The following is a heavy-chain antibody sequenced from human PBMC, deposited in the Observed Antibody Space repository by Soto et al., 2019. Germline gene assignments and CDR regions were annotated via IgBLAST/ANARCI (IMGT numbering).Heavy chain of an antibody. J-gene: IGHJ6*02. D-gene: IGHD2-2*01. Sequence: ASVKVSCKASGGTFSSYAISWVRQAPGQGLEWMGGIIPIFGTANYAQKFQGRVTITANKSTSTAYMELSSLRSEDTAVYCCARDREACSSTSFYGAPSDGMDVWGQGTTVTVSS. CDR2: IIPIFGTA. V-gene: IGHV1-69*06. CDR1: GGTFSSYA. CDR3: ARDREACSSTSFYGAPSDGMDV.